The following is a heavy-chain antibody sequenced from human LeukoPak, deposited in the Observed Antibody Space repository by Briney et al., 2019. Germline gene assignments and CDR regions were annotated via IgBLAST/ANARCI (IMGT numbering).Heavy chain of an antibody. V-gene: IGHV4-39*01. CDR3: ARRYSSSSVRAFDI. J-gene: IGHJ3*02. CDR1: GGSISSSSYY. D-gene: IGHD6-6*01. CDR2: IYYSGST. Sequence: SETLSLTCTVSGGSISSSSYYWGWIRQPPGKGLEWIGSIYYSGSTSYNPSLKSRVTISVDTSKNQFSLKLSSVTAADTAVYYCARRYSSSSVRAFDIWGQGTMVTVSS.